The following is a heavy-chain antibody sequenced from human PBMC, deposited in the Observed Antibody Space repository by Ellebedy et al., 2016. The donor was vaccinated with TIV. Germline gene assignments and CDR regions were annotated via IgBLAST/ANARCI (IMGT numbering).Heavy chain of an antibody. Sequence: ASVKVSCXVSGYTLTELSMHWVRQAPGKGLEWMGGFDPEDGETIYAQKFQGRVTMTEDTSTDTAYMELSSLRSEDTAMYYCATDLGTMIDYGMDVWGQGTTVTVSS. CDR1: GYTLTELS. V-gene: IGHV1-24*01. CDR3: ATDLGTMIDYGMDV. J-gene: IGHJ6*02. CDR2: FDPEDGET. D-gene: IGHD3-22*01.